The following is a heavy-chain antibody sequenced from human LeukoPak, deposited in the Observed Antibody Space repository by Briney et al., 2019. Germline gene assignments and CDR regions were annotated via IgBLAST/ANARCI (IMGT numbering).Heavy chain of an antibody. CDR1: GYTFTGYY. V-gene: IGHV1-2*02. CDR3: ARDEDFWSGSPRVDSYYYYYMDV. Sequence: GASVKVSCKASGYTFTGYYMHWVRQAPGQGLEWMGWINPNSGGTNYAQKFQGRVTMTRDTSISTAYMELSRLRSDDTAVYYCARDEDFWSGSPRVDSYYYYYMDVWGKGITVTVSS. CDR2: INPNSGGT. D-gene: IGHD3-3*01. J-gene: IGHJ6*03.